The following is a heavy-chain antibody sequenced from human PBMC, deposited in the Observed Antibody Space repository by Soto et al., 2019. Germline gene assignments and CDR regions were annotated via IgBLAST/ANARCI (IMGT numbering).Heavy chain of an antibody. CDR2: ISANGQGI. Sequence: GGSLRLSCAASGFTFITYALSWVRQAPGKGLEWVSAISANGQGIYYADSVRGRFTISRDNSKNTIFLHMDSLRAEDTAVYYCAKDRNYPRDQFHYWGQGTLVTVSS. J-gene: IGHJ4*02. V-gene: IGHV3-23*01. CDR3: AKDRNYPRDQFHY. D-gene: IGHD1-7*01. CDR1: GFTFITYA.